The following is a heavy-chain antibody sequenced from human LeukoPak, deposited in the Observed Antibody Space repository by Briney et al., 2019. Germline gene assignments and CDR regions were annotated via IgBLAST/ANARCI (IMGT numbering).Heavy chain of an antibody. CDR2: IYSGGST. CDR1: GFTVSSNY. V-gene: IGHV3-66*02. CDR3: ASPSSSWPHYGMDV. J-gene: IGHJ6*02. Sequence: PGGSLRLSRAASGFTVSSNYMSWVRQAPGKGLEWVSVIYSGGSTYYSDSVKGRFTISRGNSKNTLYLQMNSLRAEDTAVYYCASPSSSWPHYGMDVGGQGTTVTVS. D-gene: IGHD6-13*01.